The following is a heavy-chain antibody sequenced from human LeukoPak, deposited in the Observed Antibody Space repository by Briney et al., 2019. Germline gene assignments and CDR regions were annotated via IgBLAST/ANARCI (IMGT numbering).Heavy chain of an antibody. Sequence: ASVKVSCKASGYTFTSYYMHWVRQAPGQGLEWMGIINPSGGSKSYAQKFQGRVTMTRDTSTSTVYMELSSLRSEDTAVYYCARASTYGGNSGNAFDIWGQGTMVTVSS. V-gene: IGHV1-46*03. CDR2: INPSGGSK. J-gene: IGHJ3*02. CDR3: ARASTYGGNSGNAFDI. D-gene: IGHD4-23*01. CDR1: GYTFTSYY.